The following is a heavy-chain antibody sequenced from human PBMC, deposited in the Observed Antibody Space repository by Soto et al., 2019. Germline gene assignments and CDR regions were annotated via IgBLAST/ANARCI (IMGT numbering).Heavy chain of an antibody. V-gene: IGHV3-23*01. CDR3: AKAPKPPGYYYDSYFDY. CDR2: ISGSGGST. Sequence: PGGSLRLSCAASGFTFSSYAMSWVRQAPGKGLEWVSAISGSGGSTYYADSVKGRFTISRDNSKNTLYLQMNSLRAEDTAVYYCAKAPKPPGYYYDSYFDYWGQGTLVTVSS. CDR1: GFTFSSYA. D-gene: IGHD3-22*01. J-gene: IGHJ4*02.